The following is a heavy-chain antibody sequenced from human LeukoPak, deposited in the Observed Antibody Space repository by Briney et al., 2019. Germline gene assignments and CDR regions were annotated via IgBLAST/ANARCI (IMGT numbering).Heavy chain of an antibody. Sequence: PSETLSLTCTVSGGSISSSSYYWGWIRQPPGKGLEWIGSIYYSGSTYYNPSLKSRVTISVDTSKNQFSLKLSSVTAADTAVYYCARGHDYGDYVAYWGQGTLVTVSS. D-gene: IGHD4-17*01. V-gene: IGHV4-39*07. J-gene: IGHJ4*02. CDR3: ARGHDYGDYVAY. CDR2: IYYSGST. CDR1: GGSISSSSYY.